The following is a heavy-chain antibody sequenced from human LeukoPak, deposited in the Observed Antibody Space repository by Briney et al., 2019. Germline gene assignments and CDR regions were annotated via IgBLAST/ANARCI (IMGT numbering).Heavy chain of an antibody. CDR3: ARAMSTFGGVRNYFDS. D-gene: IGHD3-16*01. CDR2: ISYDGKTR. Sequence: PGGSLRLSCVASGFTFGSYSMHWVRQAPGKGLEWVAVISYDGKTRSYADSVKGRFRISRDNAKSSLDLEMNSLRAEDTAVYYCARAMSTFGGVRNYFDSWGQGTLVTVSS. J-gene: IGHJ4*02. CDR1: GFTFGSYS. V-gene: IGHV3-30*12.